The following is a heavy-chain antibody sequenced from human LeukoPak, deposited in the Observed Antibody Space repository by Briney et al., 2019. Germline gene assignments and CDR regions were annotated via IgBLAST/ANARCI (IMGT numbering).Heavy chain of an antibody. CDR2: INSDGSST. V-gene: IGHV3-74*01. D-gene: IGHD2-15*01. J-gene: IGHJ4*02. CDR1: GFTFSSYW. Sequence: GGSLRLSCAASGFTFSSYWMHWVRQAPGKGLVWVSRINSDGSSTSYADSVKGRFTISRDNAKNTLYLQMNSLRAEDTAVYYCARAGRYCSGGSCKLDYWGQGTLVTVSS. CDR3: ARAGRYCSGGSCKLDY.